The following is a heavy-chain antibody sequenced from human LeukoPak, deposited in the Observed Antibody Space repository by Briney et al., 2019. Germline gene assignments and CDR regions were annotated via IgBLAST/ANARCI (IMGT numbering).Heavy chain of an antibody. J-gene: IGHJ4*02. V-gene: IGHV5-51*01. D-gene: IGHD1-26*01. CDR1: GYSFTSYW. Sequence: GESLKISCKGSGYSFTSYWIGWVRQMPGKGLEWMGIIYPGDSDTRYSPSFQGQVTISADKSISTAYLQWSSLKASDTAMYYCARHRGWDREGNYFDYWGQGTLVTVSS. CDR3: ARHRGWDREGNYFDY. CDR2: IYPGDSDT.